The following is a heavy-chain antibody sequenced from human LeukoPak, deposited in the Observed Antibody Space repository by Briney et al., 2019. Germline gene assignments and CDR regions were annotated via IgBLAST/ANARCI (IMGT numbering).Heavy chain of an antibody. CDR3: ARDLSYYGSGIDF. CDR2: ITSSSSTI. CDR1: GFTFSDYY. J-gene: IGHJ4*02. Sequence: GGSLTLSCAASGFTFSDYYMSWFRQAPAKGLEWVAYITSSSSTIYYADSVKGRFTISRDNAKNSLHLQINSLRAEDTAVYYCARDLSYYGSGIDFWGQGTLVTVSS. D-gene: IGHD3-10*01. V-gene: IGHV3-11*04.